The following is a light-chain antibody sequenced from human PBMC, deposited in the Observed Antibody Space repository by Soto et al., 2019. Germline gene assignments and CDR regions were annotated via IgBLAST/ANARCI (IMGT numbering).Light chain of an antibody. CDR2: HAS. Sequence: DIQMTQSPSTLSASIGDRVTTSCRASQNIGRWLAWYQQKPGTAPNLLIYHASNLRGGVPSRFSGGGSGTEFTLTISSLQPEDFATYYCLQHNSYPLTFGGGTKVDIK. CDR1: QNIGRW. CDR3: LQHNSYPLT. V-gene: IGKV1-5*01. J-gene: IGKJ4*01.